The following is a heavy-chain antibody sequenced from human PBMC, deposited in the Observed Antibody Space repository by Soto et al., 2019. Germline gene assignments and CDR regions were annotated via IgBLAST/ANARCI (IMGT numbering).Heavy chain of an antibody. J-gene: IGHJ4*02. V-gene: IGHV3-15*01. CDR2: IKSKTDGGTT. CDR3: TTDDVVGATYY. CDR1: GFTFSNAW. D-gene: IGHD1-26*01. Sequence: GGSLRLSCAASGFTFSNAWMSGVRQAPGKGLEWVGRIKSKTDGGTTDYAAPVKGRFTISRDDSKNTLYLQMNSLKTEDTAEYYCTTDDVVGATYYGGQGTLVTVSS.